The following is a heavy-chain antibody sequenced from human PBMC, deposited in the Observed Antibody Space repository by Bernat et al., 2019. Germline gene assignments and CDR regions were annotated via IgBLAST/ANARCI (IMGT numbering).Heavy chain of an antibody. Sequence: QVQLQQWGAGLLKPLETLSLTCAVYGGSFSGYYWSWIRQPPGKGLEWIGEINHSGSTNYNPSLKSRVTISVDTSKNQFSLKLSSVTAADTAVYYCARGRFVGGSYRYLHNWFDPWGQGTLVTVSS. CDR1: GGSFSGYY. D-gene: IGHD3-16*02. V-gene: IGHV4-34*01. CDR2: INHSGST. J-gene: IGHJ5*02. CDR3: ARGRFVGGSYRYLHNWFDP.